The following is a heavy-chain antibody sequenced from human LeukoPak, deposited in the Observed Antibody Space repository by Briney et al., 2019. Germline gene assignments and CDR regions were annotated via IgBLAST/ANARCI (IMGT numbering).Heavy chain of an antibody. Sequence: GGSLRLSCAASEFTFRSYWRRWVRQAPGKGLEWVASIKQDGSERNYVDSVKGRFTISRDNAKNSMYLQMNSLRAEDTAVYYCAREGFAAASDIWGQGTVVTVSS. V-gene: IGHV3-7*01. CDR1: EFTFRSYW. CDR2: IKQDGSER. D-gene: IGHD2-15*01. J-gene: IGHJ3*02. CDR3: AREGFAAASDI.